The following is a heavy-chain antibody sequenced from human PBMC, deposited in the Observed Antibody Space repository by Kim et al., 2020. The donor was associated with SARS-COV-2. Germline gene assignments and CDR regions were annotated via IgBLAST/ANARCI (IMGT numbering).Heavy chain of an antibody. CDR3: AREYYYGSGNSYFDY. V-gene: IGHV3-11*06. Sequence: DSVKGRFTISRDNAKNSVYLQMNGLRAEDTAVYYCAREYYYGSGNSYFDYWGQGTLVTVSS. D-gene: IGHD3-10*01. J-gene: IGHJ4*02.